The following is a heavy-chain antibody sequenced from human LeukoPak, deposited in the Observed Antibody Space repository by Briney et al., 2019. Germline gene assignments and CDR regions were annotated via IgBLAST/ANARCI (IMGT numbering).Heavy chain of an antibody. CDR1: GGSFSGYY. CDR3: ARAASFFDY. D-gene: IGHD2-15*01. V-gene: IGHV4-34*12. J-gene: IGHJ4*02. Sequence: SETLSLTCGVYGGSFSGYYWTWIRQTPEMGLEWVGEIIHTGRTNYSPSLTSRLTISVDTSKNQFSLELTSVTAADTAVYYCARAASFFDYWGQGTLVTVSS. CDR2: IIHTGRT.